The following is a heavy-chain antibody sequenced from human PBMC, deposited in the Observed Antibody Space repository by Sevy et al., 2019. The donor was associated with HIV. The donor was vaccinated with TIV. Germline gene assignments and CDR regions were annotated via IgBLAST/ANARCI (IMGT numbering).Heavy chain of an antibody. J-gene: IGHJ6*02. Sequence: SETLSLTCTVSGGSINSGDYYWTWLRQPPGKGLEWIGYIHHSGSTHHNASLKSRVTISLHTSKNQFSLKLSSLTAADTAVYYCATRKEYIYGAKEPNYHCGLDVWGQGTTVTVS. D-gene: IGHD5-18*01. V-gene: IGHV4-30-4*01. CDR3: ATRKEYIYGAKEPNYHCGLDV. CDR2: IHHSGST. CDR1: GGSINSGDYY.